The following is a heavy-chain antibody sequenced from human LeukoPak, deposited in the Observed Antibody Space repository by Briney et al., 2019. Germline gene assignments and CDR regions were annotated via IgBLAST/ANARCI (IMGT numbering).Heavy chain of an antibody. CDR3: ARATDSSSWYVFDY. Sequence: SETLSLTRTVSGGSISSYYWSWIRQPPGKGLEWIGYIYYSGSTNYNPSLKCRVTISVDTSKNQFSPKLSSVTAADTAVYYCARATDSSSWYVFDYWGQGTLVTVSS. CDR2: IYYSGST. D-gene: IGHD6-13*01. CDR1: GGSISSYY. V-gene: IGHV4-59*01. J-gene: IGHJ4*02.